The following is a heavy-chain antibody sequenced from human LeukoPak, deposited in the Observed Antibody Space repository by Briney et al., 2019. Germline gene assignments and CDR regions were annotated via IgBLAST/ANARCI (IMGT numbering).Heavy chain of an antibody. J-gene: IGHJ4*02. CDR2: INTSGGTT. CDR1: GYTFTRHY. Sequence: ASVKVSCKASGYTFTRHYIHWVRQAPGQGLEWMGIINTSGGTTSYAQKFQGRVTMTRDTPTSTVYMELSSLRSEDTAVYYCVRDFDDYGDSRDYWGQGTLVTVSS. CDR3: VRDFDDYGDSRDY. D-gene: IGHD4-17*01. V-gene: IGHV1-46*01.